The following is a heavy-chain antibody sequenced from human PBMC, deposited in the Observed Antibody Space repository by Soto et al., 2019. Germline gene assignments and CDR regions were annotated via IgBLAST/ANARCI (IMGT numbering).Heavy chain of an antibody. Sequence: GGSLRLSCAASGFTFDDYAMHWVRQSPGKGLEWVSLISWDGGSTYYADSVKGRFTISRDNSKNSLYLQMNSLRAEDTALYYCAKGYCSGGSCYPHPPHYGMDVWGQGTTVTVSS. CDR3: AKGYCSGGSCYPHPPHYGMDV. V-gene: IGHV3-43D*04. D-gene: IGHD2-15*01. J-gene: IGHJ6*02. CDR1: GFTFDDYA. CDR2: ISWDGGST.